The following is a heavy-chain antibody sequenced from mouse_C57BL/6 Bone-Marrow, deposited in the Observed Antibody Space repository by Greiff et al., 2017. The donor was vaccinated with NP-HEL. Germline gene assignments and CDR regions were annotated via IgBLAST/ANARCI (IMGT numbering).Heavy chain of an antibody. CDR1: GYTFTSYW. Sequence: QVQLQQPGAELVMPGASVKLSCKASGYTFTSYWMHWVKQRPGQGLEWIGEIDPSDSYTNYNQKFKGKSTLTVDKSSSTAYMQLSSLTSEDSAVYYCAREASTMVSAWFAYWGQGTLVTVSA. J-gene: IGHJ3*01. V-gene: IGHV1-69*01. D-gene: IGHD2-1*01. CDR2: IDPSDSYT. CDR3: AREASTMVSAWFAY.